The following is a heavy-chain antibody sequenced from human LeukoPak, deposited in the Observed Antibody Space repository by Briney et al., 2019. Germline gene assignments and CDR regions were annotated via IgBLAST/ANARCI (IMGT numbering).Heavy chain of an antibody. CDR3: ARDWQSFELGILYYYYYMDV. CDR2: IWYDGSNK. D-gene: IGHD7-27*01. Sequence: GRSLRLSCAASGFTFSSYGMHWVRQAPGKGLEWVAVIWYDGSNKYYADSVKGRFTISRDNSKNTLYLQMNSLRAEDTAVYYRARDWQSFELGILYYYYYMDVWGKGTTVTVSS. CDR1: GFTFSSYG. J-gene: IGHJ6*03. V-gene: IGHV3-33*01.